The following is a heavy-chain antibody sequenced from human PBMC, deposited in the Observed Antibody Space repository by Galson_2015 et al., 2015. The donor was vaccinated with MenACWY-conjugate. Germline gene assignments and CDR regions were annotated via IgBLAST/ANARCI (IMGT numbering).Heavy chain of an antibody. D-gene: IGHD3-10*01. Sequence: LSLTCTVSGGSASSSGYYWTWIRQPPGTGLEWIGLIYDSGTTKYNPSLKGRVTISLDTSKNQVSLKLSSVTAADTAVYYCARAPYGSQTNNDYMDVWGKGTPVTV. CDR2: IYDSGTT. CDR3: ARAPYGSQTNNDYMDV. J-gene: IGHJ6*03. CDR1: GGSASSSGYY. V-gene: IGHV4-61*08.